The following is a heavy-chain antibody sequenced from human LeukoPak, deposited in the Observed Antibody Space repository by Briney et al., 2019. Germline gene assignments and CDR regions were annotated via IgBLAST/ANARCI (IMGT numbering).Heavy chain of an antibody. Sequence: PGGSLRLSCAASGFTFSGSAVHWVRKSSGKGLEWVGHIDKKDNLYATAYAESVKGRFTISRDDSKDTAFLHMGSLKTEDTALYYCTRDRGTYNWFDPWGQGTLVTVSS. CDR1: GFTFSGSA. V-gene: IGHV3-73*01. CDR3: TRDRGTYNWFDP. CDR2: IDKKDNLYAT. J-gene: IGHJ5*02. D-gene: IGHD2-15*01.